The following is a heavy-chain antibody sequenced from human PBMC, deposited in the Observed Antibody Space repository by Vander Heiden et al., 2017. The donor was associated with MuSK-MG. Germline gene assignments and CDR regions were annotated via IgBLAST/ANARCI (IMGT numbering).Heavy chain of an antibody. J-gene: IGHJ4*02. Sequence: QVQLQESGPGLVKPSQTLSLTCTVSGGSISSGSYYWSRIRQPAGKGLEWIGRIYTSGSTNYNPSLKSRVTISVDTSKNQFSLKLSSVTAADTAVYYCAREKAVGGYNFDYWGQGTLVTVSS. CDR3: AREKAVGGYNFDY. CDR2: IYTSGST. CDR1: GGSISSGSYY. V-gene: IGHV4-61*02. D-gene: IGHD5-12*01.